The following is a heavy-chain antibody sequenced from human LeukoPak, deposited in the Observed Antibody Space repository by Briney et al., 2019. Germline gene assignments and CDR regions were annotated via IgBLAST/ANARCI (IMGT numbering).Heavy chain of an antibody. CDR1: GFTFSSYG. CDR3: AKDHLPGIVVADRDY. CDR2: ISGSGGST. J-gene: IGHJ4*02. Sequence: GGTLRLSCAASGFTFSSYGMSWVRQAPGKGLEWVSAISGSGGSTYYADSVKGRFTISRDNSKNTLYLQINSLRAEDTAVYYCAKDHLPGIVVADRDYWGQGTLVTVSS. V-gene: IGHV3-23*01. D-gene: IGHD6-19*01.